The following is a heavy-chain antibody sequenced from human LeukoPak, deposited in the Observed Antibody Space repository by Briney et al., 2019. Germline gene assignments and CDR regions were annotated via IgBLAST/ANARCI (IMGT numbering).Heavy chain of an antibody. V-gene: IGHV3-66*01. J-gene: IGHJ6*03. Sequence: PGGTLRLSCAASGFTVSSNYMSWVRQAPGKGLEWVSVIYSCGSTYYADSVKGRFAISRDNSKNTLYLQMNSLRAEDTAVYYCARTSRNTMVRGVINNYYYYYMDVWGKGTTVTVSS. CDR1: GFTVSSNY. CDR3: ARTSRNTMVRGVINNYYYYYMDV. CDR2: IYSCGST. D-gene: IGHD3-10*01.